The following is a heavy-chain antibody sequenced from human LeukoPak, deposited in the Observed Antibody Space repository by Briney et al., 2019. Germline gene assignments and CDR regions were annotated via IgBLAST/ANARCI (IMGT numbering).Heavy chain of an antibody. CDR2: ISAYNGDT. Sequence: GASVKVSCKASGYTFTSYGISWVRQAPGQGLEWMGWISAYNGDTNYAQKFQGRVTMITDTSTSTVYMELRSLRSDDTAVYYCARVGIVGATRLGFDYWGQGTLVTVSS. CDR1: GYTFTSYG. V-gene: IGHV1-18*04. CDR3: ARVGIVGATRLGFDY. J-gene: IGHJ4*02. D-gene: IGHD1-26*01.